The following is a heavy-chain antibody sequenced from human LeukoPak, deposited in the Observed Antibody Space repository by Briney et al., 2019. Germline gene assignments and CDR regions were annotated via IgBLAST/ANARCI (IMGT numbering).Heavy chain of an antibody. CDR3: ARPLVTTVAGTYYFDY. CDR1: GFRFSSYG. J-gene: IGHJ4*02. CDR2: IRYDESRT. Sequence: GGSLRLSCAASGFRFSSYGMHWVRQAPGKGLEWVSFIRYDESRTFYGDSVKGRFIISRDDSKNAVYLHMHSLRTEDTAVYYCARPLVTTVAGTYYFDYWGQGTLVTVSS. V-gene: IGHV3-30*02. D-gene: IGHD6-19*01.